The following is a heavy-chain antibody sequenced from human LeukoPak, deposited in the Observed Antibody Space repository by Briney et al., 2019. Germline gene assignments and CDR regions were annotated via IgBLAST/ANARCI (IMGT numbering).Heavy chain of an antibody. V-gene: IGHV3-49*03. Sequence: GGSLRLSCTASGFTFGDYAMNWFRQAPGKGLEWVGFIRSKAYGGTTEYAASVKGRFTISRDDSKSIAYLQMNSLKTEDTAVYYCTREGSGSLGLDYWGQGTLVTVSS. CDR1: GFTFGDYA. CDR3: TREGSGSLGLDY. CDR2: IRSKAYGGTT. D-gene: IGHD3-10*01. J-gene: IGHJ4*02.